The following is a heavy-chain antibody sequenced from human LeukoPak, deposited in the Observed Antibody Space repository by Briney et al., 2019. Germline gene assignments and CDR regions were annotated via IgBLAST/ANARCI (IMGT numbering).Heavy chain of an antibody. CDR2: ISGSGGST. Sequence: PGGSLRLSCAASGFTFSSYVMSWVRQAPGKGLEWVSAISGSGGSTYYADSVKGRFTISRDNSKNTLYLQMNSLRAEDTAVYYCAKGPSGNYYKRLDYWGQGTLVTVSS. V-gene: IGHV3-23*01. J-gene: IGHJ4*02. D-gene: IGHD3-10*01. CDR3: AKGPSGNYYKRLDY. CDR1: GFTFSSYV.